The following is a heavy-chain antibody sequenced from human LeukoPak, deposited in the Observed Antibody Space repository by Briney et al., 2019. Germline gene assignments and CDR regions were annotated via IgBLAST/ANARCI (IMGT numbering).Heavy chain of an antibody. D-gene: IGHD3-22*01. Sequence: GGSLRLSCAASGFTFSSYWMSWVRQAPGKGLEWVANIKQDGSEKYYVDSVKGRFTISRDNSKNTLYLQMNSLRAEDTAVYYCARAPSSYYDSSGYYGQGAYWGQGTLLTVSS. CDR1: GFTFSSYW. V-gene: IGHV3-7*01. J-gene: IGHJ4*02. CDR3: ARAPSSYYDSSGYYGQGAY. CDR2: IKQDGSEK.